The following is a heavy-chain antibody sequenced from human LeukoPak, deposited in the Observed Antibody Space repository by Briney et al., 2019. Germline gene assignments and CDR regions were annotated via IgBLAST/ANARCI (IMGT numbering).Heavy chain of an antibody. D-gene: IGHD3-16*01. V-gene: IGHV1-18*01. Sequence: ASVKVSCKTSGYTFTSYGISWVRQVPGQGLEYMGWISGHNGDTNSAQKFQGRVTITTDTSTTTAYLELRSLRSDDTAVYYCARDTPFGEGGQQNAFDILGQGTLVTVSS. CDR2: ISGHNGDT. J-gene: IGHJ3*02. CDR1: GYTFTSYG. CDR3: ARDTPFGEGGQQNAFDI.